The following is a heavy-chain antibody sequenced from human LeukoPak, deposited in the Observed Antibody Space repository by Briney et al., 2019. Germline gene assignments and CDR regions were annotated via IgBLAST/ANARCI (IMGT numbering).Heavy chain of an antibody. V-gene: IGHV1-24*01. D-gene: IGHD6-6*01. J-gene: IGHJ6*02. CDR3: ARDPTRPPYYYGMDV. CDR2: FDPEDGET. CDR1: GYTLTELP. Sequence: GASVKVSCKVSGYTLTELPMHWVRQAPGKGLEWMGRFDPEDGETIYAQTLQGRVTMTEDTSTDTAYMELSSLRSEDTAVYYCARDPTRPPYYYGMDVWGQGTTVTVSS.